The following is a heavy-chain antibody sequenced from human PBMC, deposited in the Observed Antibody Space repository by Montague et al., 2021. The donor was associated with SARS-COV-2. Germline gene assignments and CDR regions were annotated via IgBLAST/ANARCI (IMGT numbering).Heavy chain of an antibody. V-gene: IGHV6-1*01. Sequence: CAISGDSVARNSATSNGVRQSPSRGIEWLGRTYYRSKWYNDYAVSVRGRVTINPDTSKNQFSLQLNSVTPEDTAIYYCTSGREGNYNVMDVWGQGTTVTVSS. D-gene: IGHD1-1*01. CDR3: TSGREGNYNVMDV. CDR1: GDSVARNSAT. J-gene: IGHJ6*02. CDR2: TYYRSKWYN.